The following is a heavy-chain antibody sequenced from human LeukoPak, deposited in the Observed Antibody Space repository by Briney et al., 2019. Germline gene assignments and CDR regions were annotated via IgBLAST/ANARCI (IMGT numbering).Heavy chain of an antibody. Sequence: GGSLRLSCAASGFTFINYWMTWVRQAPGKGLERVANINQDGSEKYYVDSVKGRFTISRDNAKNSLYLQMNSLRAEDTAVYYCARNSGGSSDYWGQGTLVTVSS. CDR3: ARNSGGSSDY. V-gene: IGHV3-7*01. D-gene: IGHD1-26*01. CDR2: INQDGSEK. J-gene: IGHJ4*02. CDR1: GFTFINYW.